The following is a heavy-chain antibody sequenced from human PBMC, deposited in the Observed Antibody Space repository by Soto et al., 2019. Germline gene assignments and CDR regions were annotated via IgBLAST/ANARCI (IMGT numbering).Heavy chain of an antibody. D-gene: IGHD3-22*01. Sequence: ASVNVSCKSSGYTFTGYYIHWVRQAPGQGLEWMGWINPNSGGTNYAQKFQGWVTMTRDTSISTAYMELSRLRSDDTAVYYCAREQYDSSGYYNYWGQGTLVTVSS. CDR3: AREQYDSSGYYNY. V-gene: IGHV1-2*04. J-gene: IGHJ4*02. CDR1: GYTFTGYY. CDR2: INPNSGGT.